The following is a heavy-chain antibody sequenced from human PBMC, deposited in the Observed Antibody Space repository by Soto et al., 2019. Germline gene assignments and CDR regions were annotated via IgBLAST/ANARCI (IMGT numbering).Heavy chain of an antibody. D-gene: IGHD1-26*01. Sequence: ASVKVSCKASGYTFTSYGISWVRQAPGQGLEWMGWINPFNGNTNYAQKFQGRVTMTTGTSTNTAYMEVRTLRSDDTAVYYCARDHGIVGVNIPGSGGQGTLVTVSS. V-gene: IGHV1-18*01. CDR2: INPFNGNT. CDR3: ARDHGIVGVNIPGS. J-gene: IGHJ4*02. CDR1: GYTFTSYG.